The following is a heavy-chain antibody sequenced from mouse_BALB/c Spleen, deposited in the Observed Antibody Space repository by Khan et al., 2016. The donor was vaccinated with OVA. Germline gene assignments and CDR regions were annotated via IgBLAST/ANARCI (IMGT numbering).Heavy chain of an antibody. CDR2: IWGDGST. CDR3: VKQNYGTLYAMDY. J-gene: IGHJ4*01. V-gene: IGHV2-3*01. Sequence: QVQLQQPGPGLVAPSQSLSITCTVSGFSLTSYGVNWVRQPPGKGLEWLGVIWGDGSTNYHSALISRLSISKDNSKSQVFLKLNSLQNDDTATYYCVKQNYGTLYAMDYWGQGTAVTVSS. D-gene: IGHD2-1*01. CDR1: GFSLTSYG.